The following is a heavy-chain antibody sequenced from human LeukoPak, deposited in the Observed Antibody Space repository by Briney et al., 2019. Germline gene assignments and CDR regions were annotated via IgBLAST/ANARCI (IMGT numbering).Heavy chain of an antibody. Sequence: GRSLRLSCAASGFTFDDYAMHWVRQAPGKGLEWVSGISWKSGSIGYADSVKGRFTISRDNAKNSLYLQMNSLRAEDTALYYCAKDLGRYFDWLFSFDPWGQGTLVTVSS. CDR3: AKDLGRYFDWLFSFDP. CDR1: GFTFDDYA. CDR2: ISWKSGSI. J-gene: IGHJ5*02. D-gene: IGHD3-9*01. V-gene: IGHV3-9*01.